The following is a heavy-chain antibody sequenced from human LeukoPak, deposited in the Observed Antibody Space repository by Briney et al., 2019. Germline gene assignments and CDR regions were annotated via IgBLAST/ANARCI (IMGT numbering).Heavy chain of an antibody. CDR1: GLTFSDEY. J-gene: IGHJ4*02. V-gene: IGHV3-11*04. Sequence: GGSLRLSCAASGLTFSDEYMSWIRQAPGKGLEWVSYISNTGDFIAYADSVKGRFTMSRDNAKNSLYLQMNSLRAEDTAVYYCAKVPYSGSYFPRDYFDYWGQGTLVTVSS. D-gene: IGHD1-26*01. CDR3: AKVPYSGSYFPRDYFDY. CDR2: ISNTGDFI.